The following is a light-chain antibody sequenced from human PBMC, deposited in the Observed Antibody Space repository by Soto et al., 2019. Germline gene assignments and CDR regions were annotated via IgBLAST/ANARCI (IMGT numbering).Light chain of an antibody. J-gene: IGKJ2*01. CDR2: DAS. Sequence: EIVMTQSPAALSVSLGERVSLTCRASQGVSSYLAWYQQKPGQAPRLLIPDASTRATDIPDRFSGSGSGTDFTLTISSLLSSDLAVYYCLQYSTWPPLYTFGQGTKLEIK. V-gene: IGKV3-15*01. CDR1: QGVSSY. CDR3: LQYSTWPPLYT.